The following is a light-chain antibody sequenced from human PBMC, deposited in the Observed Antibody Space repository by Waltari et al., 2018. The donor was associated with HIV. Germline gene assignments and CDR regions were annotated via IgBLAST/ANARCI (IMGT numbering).Light chain of an antibody. CDR2: EVS. CDR3: SSYTVTGTLNWV. CDR1: SSHVGRYNY. Sequence: QSALTQPASVSGSPGQSITISCTGTSSHVGRYNYVSCYQQHPGNAPKLLIYEVSNRPSGVSNRFSGSKSGNTASLTISGLQAEDEALYYCSSYTVTGTLNWVFGGGTKLTVL. V-gene: IGLV2-14*03. J-gene: IGLJ3*02.